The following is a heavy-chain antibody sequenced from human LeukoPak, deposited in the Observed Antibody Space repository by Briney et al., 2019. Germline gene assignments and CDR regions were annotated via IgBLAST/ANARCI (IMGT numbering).Heavy chain of an antibody. CDR2: IYYSGST. J-gene: IGHJ5*02. Sequence: SETLSLTCTVSGGSISSYYWSWIRQPPGKGREWIGYIYYSGSTNYNPSLKSRVTISVDTSKNQFSLKLSSVTAADTAVYYCARDRTYCSSTSCYESLGFDPWGQGTLVTVSS. CDR3: ARDRTYCSSTSCYESLGFDP. CDR1: GGSISSYY. V-gene: IGHV4-59*01. D-gene: IGHD2-2*01.